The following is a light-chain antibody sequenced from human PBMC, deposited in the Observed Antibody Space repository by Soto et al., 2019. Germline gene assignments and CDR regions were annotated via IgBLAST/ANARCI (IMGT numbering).Light chain of an antibody. V-gene: IGKV3-20*01. CDR2: AAS. CDR3: QQYGSART. J-gene: IGKJ1*01. CDR1: QSVSSSH. Sequence: ELVLTQSPGTMSLSPGEGATLSCRASQSVSSSHLAWYQQRPGQAPRLLIYAASRRATGIPDRFSGSGSGTDFTLTISRLEPEDFAVYYCQQYGSARTFDQGTKVEVK.